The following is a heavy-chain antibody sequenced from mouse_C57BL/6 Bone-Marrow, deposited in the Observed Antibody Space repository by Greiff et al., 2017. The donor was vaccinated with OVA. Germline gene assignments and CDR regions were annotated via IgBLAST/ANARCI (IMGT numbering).Heavy chain of an antibody. V-gene: IGHV1-42*01. CDR2: INPSTGGT. J-gene: IGHJ4*01. CDR3: ARSYGNSYYAMDY. Sequence: EVQLQQSGPELVKPGASVKISCKASGYSFTGYYMNWVKQSPEKSLEWIGEINPSTGGTTYNQKFKAKATLTVDKSSSTAYIQLKSLTSEDSAVYYCARSYGNSYYAMDYWGQGTSVTVSS. CDR1: GYSFTGYY. D-gene: IGHD2-10*02.